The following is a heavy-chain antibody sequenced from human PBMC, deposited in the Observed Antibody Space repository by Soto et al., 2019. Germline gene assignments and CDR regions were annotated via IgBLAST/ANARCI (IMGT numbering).Heavy chain of an antibody. CDR3: ARDGVSSTEYTWNYGTYFDY. V-gene: IGHV4-59*12. CDR2: VYYSGST. J-gene: IGHJ4*02. Sequence: SETLSLTCTVSGGSISSAYWSWIRQPPGKGLEWIGYVYYSGSTNYNPSLKSRVTISVDTSKNQFSLRLNSVTAADSAVYYCARDGVSSTEYTWNYGTYFDYWGQGALVTVSS. D-gene: IGHD1-7*01. CDR1: GGSISSAY.